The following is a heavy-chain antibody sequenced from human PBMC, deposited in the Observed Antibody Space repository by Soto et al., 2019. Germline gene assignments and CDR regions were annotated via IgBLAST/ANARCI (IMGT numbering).Heavy chain of an antibody. CDR3: AKSLPTYYYDSSGYYYGYYFDY. Sequence: GGSLRLSCAASGFTFSSYAMSWVRQAPGKGLEWVSAISGSGGSTYYADSVKGRFTISRDNSKNTLYLQMNSLRAEDTAVYYCAKSLPTYYYDSSGYYYGYYFDYWGQGTLVTVSS. CDR1: GFTFSSYA. CDR2: ISGSGGST. V-gene: IGHV3-23*01. J-gene: IGHJ4*02. D-gene: IGHD3-22*01.